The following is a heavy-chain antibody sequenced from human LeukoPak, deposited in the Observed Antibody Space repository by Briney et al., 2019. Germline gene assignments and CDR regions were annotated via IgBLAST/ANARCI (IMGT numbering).Heavy chain of an antibody. J-gene: IGHJ6*03. Sequence: PSQTLSLTCTVSGGSISSGSYYWSWIRQPAGKGLEWIGRIYTSGSTNYNPSLKSRVTISVDTSKNQFSLKLSSVTAADTAVYYCARVGAYYYYYYMYVWGKGTTVTVSS. CDR1: GGSISSGSYY. CDR3: ARVGAYYYYYYMYV. CDR2: IYTSGST. V-gene: IGHV4-61*02.